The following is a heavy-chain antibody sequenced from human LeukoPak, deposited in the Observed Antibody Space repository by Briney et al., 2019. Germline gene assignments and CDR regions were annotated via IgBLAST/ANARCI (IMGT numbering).Heavy chain of an antibody. CDR2: INPSGSST. J-gene: IGHJ3*02. CDR3: ARDQLAAATWDAFDI. D-gene: IGHD6-13*01. CDR1: GYTFTSYY. V-gene: IGHV1-46*01. Sequence: ASVKVSCKASGYTFTSYYMHWVRQAPGQGLEWMGLINPSGSSTSYAQKFQGRLSLTRDMSTSTDYMELSSLRSEDTAVYYCARDQLAAATWDAFDIWGQGTMVTVSS.